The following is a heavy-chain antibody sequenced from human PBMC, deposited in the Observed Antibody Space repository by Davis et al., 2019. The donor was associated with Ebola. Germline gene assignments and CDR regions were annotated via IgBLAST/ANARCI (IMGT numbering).Heavy chain of an antibody. Sequence: SVKVSCKASEFTFTRSAVQWVRQARGQRLEWIGWVVVGSGNTNYTHQFQDRVTISRDMSTSTAYMELSSLRSEDTAVYFCAAASLYYYYYMDVWGKGTTVTVSS. CDR1: EFTFTRSA. CDR3: AAASLYYYYYMDV. J-gene: IGHJ6*03. D-gene: IGHD2-2*01. V-gene: IGHV1-58*01. CDR2: VVVGSGNT.